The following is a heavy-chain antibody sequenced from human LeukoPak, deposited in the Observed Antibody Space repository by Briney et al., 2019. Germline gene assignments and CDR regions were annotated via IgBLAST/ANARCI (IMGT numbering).Heavy chain of an antibody. Sequence: PSETLSLTCTVSGGSISSSSYYWGWIRQPPGKGLEWIGYIYYSGSTYYNPSLKSRVTISVDTSKNQFSLKLSSVTAADTAVYYCGRHVGKWGFGYWGQGSLVTVSS. V-gene: IGHV4-31*03. CDR3: GRHVGKWGFGY. J-gene: IGHJ4*02. CDR2: IYYSGST. D-gene: IGHD7-27*01. CDR1: GGSISSSSYY.